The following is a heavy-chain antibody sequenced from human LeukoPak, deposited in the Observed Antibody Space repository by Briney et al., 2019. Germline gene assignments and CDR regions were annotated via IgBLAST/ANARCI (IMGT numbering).Heavy chain of an antibody. J-gene: IGHJ5*02. CDR1: GGSLSGYY. Sequence: PSETLSLTCGVYGGSLSGYYCNWIRQPPGKGLEWIGGISQSGSINYNPSLKSRVNISVDTSKSQFSLKLSSVTAADTAVYYCARLVWGSYRYTAWGQGTLVTVSS. CDR3: ARLVWGSYRYTA. D-gene: IGHD3-16*02. CDR2: ISQSGSI. V-gene: IGHV4-34*01.